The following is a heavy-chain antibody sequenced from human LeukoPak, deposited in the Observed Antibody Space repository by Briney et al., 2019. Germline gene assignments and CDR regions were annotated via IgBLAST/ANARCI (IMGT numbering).Heavy chain of an antibody. Sequence: SQTLSLTCTVSGGSISSGSYYWSWIRQPAGKGLEWIGRIYTSGSTNYNPSLKSRVTISVDTSKNQFSLKLSSVTAADTAVYYCARSINWYNWFDPWGQGTLVTVSS. D-gene: IGHD6-13*01. CDR3: ARSINWYNWFDP. CDR1: GGSISSGSYY. J-gene: IGHJ5*02. CDR2: IYTSGST. V-gene: IGHV4-61*02.